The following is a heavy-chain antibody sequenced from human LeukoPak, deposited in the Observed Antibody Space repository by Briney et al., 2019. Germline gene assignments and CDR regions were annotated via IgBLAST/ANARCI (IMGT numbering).Heavy chain of an antibody. Sequence: SVKVSCKASGGTFSSYAINWVRQAPGQGLEWMGGIIPMFGTANYAQKFQGRVTITADKSTSTAYMELSSLRSEDTAVYYCARDGDDYGDYRWGFGFGFHYYMDVWGKGTTVTVSS. CDR2: IIPMFGTA. CDR1: GGTFSSYA. CDR3: ARDGDDYGDYRWGFGFGFHYYMDV. V-gene: IGHV1-69*06. J-gene: IGHJ6*03. D-gene: IGHD4-17*01.